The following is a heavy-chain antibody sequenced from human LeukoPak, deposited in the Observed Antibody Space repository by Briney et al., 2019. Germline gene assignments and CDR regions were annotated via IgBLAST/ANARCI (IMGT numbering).Heavy chain of an antibody. V-gene: IGHV3-23*01. CDR1: GFTFSSYS. CDR3: AKDIAQGYTFGSIEQDY. Sequence: GGSLRLSCAASGFTFSSYSMHWVRQAPGKGLEWVSAISESGSGTYYADSVKGRFTISRDNSKDTLSLQMNSLRAEDTAVYYCAKDIAQGYTFGSIEQDYWGQGTLVTVSS. J-gene: IGHJ4*02. CDR2: ISESGSGT. D-gene: IGHD5-18*01.